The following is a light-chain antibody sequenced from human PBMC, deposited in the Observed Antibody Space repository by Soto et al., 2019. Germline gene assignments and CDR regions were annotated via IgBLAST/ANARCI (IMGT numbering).Light chain of an antibody. V-gene: IGKV1-5*01. CDR1: QSISSW. CDR3: KQYNSYSRT. J-gene: IGKJ1*01. CDR2: DAS. Sequence: DIQMTQSPSTLSAFVGDRVTITCRASQSISSWLAWYQQKPGKAPKLLIYDASSLESGVPSRFSGSGSGTEFTLTIRSLQPDDFATYYCKQYNSYSRTFGQGTKVDI.